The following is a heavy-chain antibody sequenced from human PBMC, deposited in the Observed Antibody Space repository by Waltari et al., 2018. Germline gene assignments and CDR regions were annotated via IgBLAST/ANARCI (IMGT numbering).Heavy chain of an antibody. CDR2: INSDGSTT. CDR1: GFTFSNYW. V-gene: IGHV3-74*03. CDR3: AREGKDRAFDY. D-gene: IGHD2-15*01. Sequence: EVQLVESGGGLVQPGGSLRLSCAASGFTFSNYWMHWVRQSPGTVLVGVSRINSDGSTTTYADSGKGRFTSSRDNAKNTLYLQMNGLTADDTAVYYCAREGKDRAFDYWGQGTLGTVSS. J-gene: IGHJ4*02.